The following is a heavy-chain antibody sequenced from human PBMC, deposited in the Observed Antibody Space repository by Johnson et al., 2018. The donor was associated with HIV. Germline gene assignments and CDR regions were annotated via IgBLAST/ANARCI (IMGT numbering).Heavy chain of an antibody. Sequence: QMQLVESGGGVVQPGRSLRLSCAASGFTFSSYAMHWVRQAPGKGLECVAVISYDGSNKYYADSVKCRFTISRDNSKNTLYLQMNSLRAEDTAVYYCARVHPAVAGNDAFDIWGQGTMVTVSS. CDR1: GFTFSSYA. D-gene: IGHD6-19*01. J-gene: IGHJ3*02. CDR2: ISYDGSNK. CDR3: ARVHPAVAGNDAFDI. V-gene: IGHV3-30-3*01.